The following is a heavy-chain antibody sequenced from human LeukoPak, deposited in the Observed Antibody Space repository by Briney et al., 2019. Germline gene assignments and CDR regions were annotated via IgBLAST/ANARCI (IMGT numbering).Heavy chain of an antibody. CDR2: ISHDGSNK. Sequence: GTSLRLSCVVSGISFNDYSMNWVRQAPGKGLAWVAVISHDGSNKYYADPVKGRFTISRDNAKNSLYLQMNSLRAEDTAVYYCASAGDFDYWGQGTLVTVSS. CDR1: GISFNDYS. D-gene: IGHD3-10*01. V-gene: IGHV3-30-3*01. CDR3: ASAGDFDY. J-gene: IGHJ4*02.